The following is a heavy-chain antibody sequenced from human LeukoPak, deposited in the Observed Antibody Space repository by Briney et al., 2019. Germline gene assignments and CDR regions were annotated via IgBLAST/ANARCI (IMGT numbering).Heavy chain of an antibody. CDR1: DVSIFRSNW. V-gene: IGHV4-4*02. CDR3: ARVRVVTQDFDY. J-gene: IGHJ4*02. Sequence: KPSETLSLTCAVSDVSIFRSNWWSWVRQPPGKGLEWIGYIYYSGSTNYNPSLKSRVTISIDTSKRQFSLNLSSVIAADTAVYYCARVRVVTQDFDYWGQGTLVTVSP. D-gene: IGHD4-23*01. CDR2: IYYSGST.